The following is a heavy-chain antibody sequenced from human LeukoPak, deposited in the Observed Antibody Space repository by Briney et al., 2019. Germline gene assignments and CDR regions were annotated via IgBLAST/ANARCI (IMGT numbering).Heavy chain of an antibody. Sequence: SETLSLTCTVSGGSISSSTYYWDWIRQPPGQGLEWIGNIYDSGDTYYTPSLKSRVTMFVDTSQNQFSLKLSSVTAADTAVYYCARHGRPGYGGYENAFDIWGQGTMVTVSS. V-gene: IGHV4-39*01. CDR1: GGSISSSTYY. J-gene: IGHJ3*02. CDR2: IYDSGDT. CDR3: ARHGRPGYGGYENAFDI. D-gene: IGHD5-12*01.